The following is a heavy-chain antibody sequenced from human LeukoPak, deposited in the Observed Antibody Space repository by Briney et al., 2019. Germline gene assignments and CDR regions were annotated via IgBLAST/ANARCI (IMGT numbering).Heavy chain of an antibody. D-gene: IGHD4-17*01. CDR1: GGTFSSYA. CDR2: IIPIFGTA. V-gene: IGHV1-69*05. CDR3: AREPCNFFDGDYGWFDP. Sequence: SVKVSCKASGGTFSSYAISWVRQAPGQGLEWMGGIIPIFGTANYAQKFQGRVTITTDESTSTAYMELSSLRSEDTAVYYCAREPCNFFDGDYGWFDPWGQGTLVTVSS. J-gene: IGHJ5*02.